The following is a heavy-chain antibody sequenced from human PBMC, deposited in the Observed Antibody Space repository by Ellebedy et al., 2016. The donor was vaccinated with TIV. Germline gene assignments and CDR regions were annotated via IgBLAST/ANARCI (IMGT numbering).Heavy chain of an antibody. CDR2: IKQDGSEK. J-gene: IGHJ4*02. Sequence: GESLKISCAASGFTFRNYCMNWVRQAPGKGLEWVANIKQDGSEKKYVDSVKGRFTISRDNAKNSLYLQMNSLRAEDTAVYYCARTTMLRGVIISPIILFDYWGQGTLVTVSS. CDR1: GFTFRNYC. D-gene: IGHD3-10*01. V-gene: IGHV3-7*01. CDR3: ARTTMLRGVIISPIILFDY.